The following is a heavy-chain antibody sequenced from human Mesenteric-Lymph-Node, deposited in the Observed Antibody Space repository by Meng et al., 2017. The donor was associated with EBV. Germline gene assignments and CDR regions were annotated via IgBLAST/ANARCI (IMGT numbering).Heavy chain of an antibody. Sequence: GPGRVKPSAPLPLTCACSGVSICSSNGWSWVRQSPGKGLQWIGDIYHSGTTNYNPSLKSRLTISVDKSNNHFSLKLTSVTAADTAVYYCARARGYCSGGACSFWFDPWGQGTLVTVSS. D-gene: IGHD2-15*01. V-gene: IGHV4-4*02. J-gene: IGHJ5*02. CDR3: ARARGYCSGGACSFWFDP. CDR1: GVSICSSNG. CDR2: IYHSGTT.